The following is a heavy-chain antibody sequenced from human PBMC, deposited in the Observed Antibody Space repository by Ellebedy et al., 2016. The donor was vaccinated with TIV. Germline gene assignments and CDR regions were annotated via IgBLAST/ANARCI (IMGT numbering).Heavy chain of an antibody. CDR2: IDPSDSYT. CDR3: ARHSGITMARGVIASDY. J-gene: IGHJ4*02. CDR1: GYSFTSYW. Sequence: GESLKISCKGSGYSFTSYWINWVRQMPGKGLEWRGRIDPSDSYTNYSPSFQGHVTFSADKSISTAYLQWSSLKASDTAMYYCARHSGITMARGVIASDYWGQGTLVTVSS. V-gene: IGHV5-10-1*01. D-gene: IGHD3-10*01.